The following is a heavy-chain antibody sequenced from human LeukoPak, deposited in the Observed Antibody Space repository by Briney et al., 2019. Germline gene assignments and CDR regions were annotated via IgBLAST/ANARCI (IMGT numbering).Heavy chain of an antibody. CDR1: GGSISSYY. Sequence: SETLSLTCTVSGGSISSYYWSWIRQPPGKGLEWIGYIYYSGSTNYNPSLKSRVPISVDTSKNQFSLKLSSVPAADTAVYYCARDPRANGGFWFDPGGQGPLVTVSS. V-gene: IGHV4-59*01. D-gene: IGHD7-27*01. CDR2: IYYSGST. J-gene: IGHJ5*02. CDR3: ARDPRANGGFWFDP.